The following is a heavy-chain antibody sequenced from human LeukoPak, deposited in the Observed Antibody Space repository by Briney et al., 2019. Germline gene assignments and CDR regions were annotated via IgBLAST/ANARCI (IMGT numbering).Heavy chain of an antibody. CDR1: GFTFSSYW. D-gene: IGHD3-3*01. CDR2: IKQDGSEK. CDR3: ARVYVLRFFLFDY. V-gene: IGHV3-7*01. J-gene: IGHJ4*02. Sequence: SGGSLRLSCAASGFTFSSYWMSWVRQAPGKGLEWVANIKQDGSEKYYVDSVKGRSTISRDNAKNSLYLQMNSLRAEDTAVYYCARVYVLRFFLFDYWGQGTLVTVSS.